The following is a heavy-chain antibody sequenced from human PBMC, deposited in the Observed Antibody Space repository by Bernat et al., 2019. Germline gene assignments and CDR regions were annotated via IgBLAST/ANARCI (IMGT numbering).Heavy chain of an antibody. D-gene: IGHD6-19*01. CDR3: ARDPVIAVAGYYFDY. CDR1: GFTFSSYA. J-gene: IGHJ4*02. V-gene: IGHV3-23*01. CDR2: ISGSGGST. Sequence: EVQLLESGGGLVQPGGSLRLSCAASGFTFSSYAMSWVRQAPGKGLEWVSAISGSGGSTYYADSVKGRFTISRDNSKNTLYLQMNSLRAEDTAVYYCARDPVIAVAGYYFDYWGQGTLVTVSS.